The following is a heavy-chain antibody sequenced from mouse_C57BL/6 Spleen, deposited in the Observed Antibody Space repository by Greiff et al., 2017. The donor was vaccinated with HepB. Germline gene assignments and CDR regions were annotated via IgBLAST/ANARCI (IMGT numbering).Heavy chain of an antibody. CDR3: GRSTGDFDY. Sequence: EVKLVESGGGLVKPGGSLKLSCAASGFTFSDYGMHWVRQAPEKGLEWVAYISSGSSTIYYADTVKGRFTISRDNATNTLFLQLTSLRSEDTAMYYCGRSTGDFDYWGQGTTLTVSS. CDR1: GFTFSDYG. CDR2: ISSGSSTI. D-gene: IGHD4-1*02. J-gene: IGHJ2*01. V-gene: IGHV5-17*01.